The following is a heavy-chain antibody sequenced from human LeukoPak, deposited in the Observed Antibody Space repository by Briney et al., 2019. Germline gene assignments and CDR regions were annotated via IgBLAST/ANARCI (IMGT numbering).Heavy chain of an antibody. J-gene: IGHJ6*02. CDR2: INPNNGDR. CDR3: ARSFSFYYGMGV. CDR1: GYSFTGYY. D-gene: IGHD2-2*01. Sequence: GASVKVSCKASGYSFTGYYMHWVRQAPGQGLEWMGWINPNNGDRNYAQKFQGRVTMTRDTSISTAYMELSRLTSDDTAVYYCARSFSFYYGMGVWGQGTTVTVSS. V-gene: IGHV1-2*02.